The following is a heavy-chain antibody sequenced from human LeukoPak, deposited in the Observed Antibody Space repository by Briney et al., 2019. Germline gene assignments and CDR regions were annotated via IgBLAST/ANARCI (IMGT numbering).Heavy chain of an antibody. CDR1: GFGLSSYN. CDR2: IYYSGST. Sequence: GSLRLSCAASGFGLSSYNMNWVRQPPGKGLEWIGSIYYSGSTYYNPSLKSRVTISVDTSKNQFSLKLSSVTAADTAVYYCARRGIQLWLRLSGAFDIWGQGTMVTVSS. CDR3: ARRGIQLWLRLSGAFDI. D-gene: IGHD5-18*01. J-gene: IGHJ3*02. V-gene: IGHV4-39*01.